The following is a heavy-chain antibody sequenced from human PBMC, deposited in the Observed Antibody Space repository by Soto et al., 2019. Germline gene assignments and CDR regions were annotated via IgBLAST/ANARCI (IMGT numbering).Heavy chain of an antibody. Sequence: ASVKVSCKASGYTFTSYAMHWVRQAPGQRLEWMGWINAGNGNTKYSRKFQGRVTITRDTSASTVYMELRNLRSDDTAVYYCAIQDGGVVHWGQGTLVTVSS. V-gene: IGHV1-3*01. CDR1: GYTFTSYA. CDR2: INAGNGNT. CDR3: AIQDGGVVH. D-gene: IGHD2-15*01. J-gene: IGHJ5*02.